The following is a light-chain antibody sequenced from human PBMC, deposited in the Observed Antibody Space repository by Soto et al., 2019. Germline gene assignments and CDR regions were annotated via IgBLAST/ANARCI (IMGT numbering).Light chain of an antibody. CDR1: QYINTR. Sequence: VLARFAGTMCVSQGKRATLSCRASQYINTRLAWYQHRPGQSPRLLIYQTSLRAAGIPARFSASGSGTDFTLTISDVQPEDFALYYCHQRPSWPRTFGQGTKVDI. J-gene: IGKJ1*01. CDR2: QTS. CDR3: HQRPSWPRT. V-gene: IGKV3-11*01.